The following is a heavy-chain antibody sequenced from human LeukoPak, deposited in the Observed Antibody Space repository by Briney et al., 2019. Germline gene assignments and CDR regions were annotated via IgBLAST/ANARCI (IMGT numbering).Heavy chain of an antibody. CDR1: GFTFSRFS. CDR2: ISSSGTYI. J-gene: IGHJ4*02. D-gene: IGHD3-9*01. Sequence: GGSLRLSCAASGFTFSRFSMNWVRQAPGKGLEWVSSISSSGTYIYYADSVKGRFTISRDNAKNSLYLQMNSLRAEDTAVYYCVTNFDPDVDWGQGTLVTVSS. CDR3: VTNFDPDVD. V-gene: IGHV3-21*01.